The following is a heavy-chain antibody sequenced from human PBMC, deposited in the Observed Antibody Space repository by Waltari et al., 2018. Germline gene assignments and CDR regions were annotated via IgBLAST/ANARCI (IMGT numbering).Heavy chain of an antibody. CDR1: GFTFSSYW. V-gene: IGHV3-74*01. Sequence: EVRLVESGGGLVQPGGSLRLSCAASGFTFSSYWMNWVRQAPGKGLVWVLRIHREGMSTIYADTVKGRFTISRDNAKNTLYLQMNSLRAEDTAVYYCARDRSSSLIDYWGQGTLVTVSS. CDR3: ARDRSSSLIDY. D-gene: IGHD6-6*01. J-gene: IGHJ4*02. CDR2: IHREGMST.